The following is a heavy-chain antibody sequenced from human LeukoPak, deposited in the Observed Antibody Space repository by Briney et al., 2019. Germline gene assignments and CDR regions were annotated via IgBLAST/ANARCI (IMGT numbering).Heavy chain of an antibody. V-gene: IGHV3-7*01. CDR3: ARDSRIYGFDY. J-gene: IGHJ4*02. D-gene: IGHD2/OR15-2a*01. Sequence: PGGSLRLSCAASGFTFSSYWISWVRQAPGKGLEWVANIKQDGSEKYYVDSVKGRFTISRDNAKNSLYLQMNSLRAEDTAVYYCARDSRIYGFDYWGQGTLVTVSS. CDR1: GFTFSSYW. CDR2: IKQDGSEK.